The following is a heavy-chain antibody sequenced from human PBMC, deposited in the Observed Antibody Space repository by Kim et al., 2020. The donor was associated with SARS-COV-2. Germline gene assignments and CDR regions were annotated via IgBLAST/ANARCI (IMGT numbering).Heavy chain of an antibody. J-gene: IGHJ4*02. D-gene: IGHD1-26*01. CDR3: TKYSWRNHFDS. Sequence: ITNYAQKFQGRVTMTRDTSSSTVYMQLSGLRSEHTGVYYCTKYSWRNHFDSWGQGTLVTVSS. CDR2: IT. V-gene: IGHV1-46*01.